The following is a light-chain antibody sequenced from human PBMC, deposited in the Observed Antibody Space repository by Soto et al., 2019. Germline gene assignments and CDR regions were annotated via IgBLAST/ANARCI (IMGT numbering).Light chain of an antibody. CDR2: AAS. J-gene: IGKJ4*01. V-gene: IGKV1-8*01. CDR1: QGISSY. Sequence: AIRMTQSPSSFAASTGDRVTITCRASQGISSYLAWYQQKPGKAPKLLIYAASTLQSGVPSRFSGSGSGTDFTLTNSCLHSEYFATYYCQQYYSYPLTFGGGTKVEI. CDR3: QQYYSYPLT.